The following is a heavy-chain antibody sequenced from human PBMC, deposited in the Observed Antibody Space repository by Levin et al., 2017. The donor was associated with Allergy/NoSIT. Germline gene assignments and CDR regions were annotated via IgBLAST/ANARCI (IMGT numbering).Heavy chain of an antibody. CDR2: IWHDGKNK. J-gene: IGHJ4*02. V-gene: IGHV3-33*01. CDR1: GFIFSSYG. Sequence: GASVKVSCAASGFIFSSYGIHWVRQAPGKGLEWVAVIWHDGKNKYYADSVKGRFTISRDNSKNTMYLQMNSLRADDTAVYHCARDSGAGAAIDFWGQGTLVTVSS. CDR3: ARDSGAGAAIDF. D-gene: IGHD1-26*01.